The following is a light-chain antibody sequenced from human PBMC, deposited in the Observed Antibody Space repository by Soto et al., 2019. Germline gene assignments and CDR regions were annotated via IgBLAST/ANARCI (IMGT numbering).Light chain of an antibody. CDR1: SSNIGAGFD. J-gene: IGLJ3*02. Sequence: QSVLTQPPSVSGAPGQRVTISCTGSSSNIGAGFDVHWYQQLPGTAPKLLIYGNKKRPSGVPDRFSGSKSGTSASLAITGLQPGDEADYYCQSYDTSLSGSWVFGGGTKVTVL. CDR3: QSYDTSLSGSWV. V-gene: IGLV1-40*01. CDR2: GNK.